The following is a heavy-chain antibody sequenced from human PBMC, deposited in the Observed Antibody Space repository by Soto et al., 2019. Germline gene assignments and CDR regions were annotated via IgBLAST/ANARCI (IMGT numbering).Heavy chain of an antibody. Sequence: QVQLQESGPGLVKPSETLSLICSVSDDSLSSTSYYWSWIRQPPGKGLEWIGFVHVSGSIHYNAPLKRRTTIAVDTSRKQISLKMTSLTAADTAVYFCGRGGDAHKMGRHWGQGTLVTVSS. V-gene: IGHV4-61*01. CDR1: DDSLSSTSYY. D-gene: IGHD2-2*01. J-gene: IGHJ1*01. CDR2: VHVSGSI. CDR3: GRGGDAHKMGRH.